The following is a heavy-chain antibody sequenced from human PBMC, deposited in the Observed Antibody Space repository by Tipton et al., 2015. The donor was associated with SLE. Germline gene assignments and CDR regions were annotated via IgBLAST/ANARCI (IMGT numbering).Heavy chain of an antibody. V-gene: IGHV3-7*01. CDR1: GFSFRSYS. CDR2: INQDGSEK. CDR3: ARAPGSSWYRADWYFDL. D-gene: IGHD6-13*01. Sequence: GSLRLSCAASGFSFRSYSMSWVRQAPGRCLEWVANINQDGSEKFQVDSVRSRFTISRDNAKTSLFLQMNSLRADDTAVYFCARAPGSSWYRADWYFDLWGRGTLVTVSS. J-gene: IGHJ2*01.